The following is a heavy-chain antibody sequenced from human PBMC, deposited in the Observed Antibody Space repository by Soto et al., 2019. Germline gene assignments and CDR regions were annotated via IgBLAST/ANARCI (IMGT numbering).Heavy chain of an antibody. V-gene: IGHV3-66*04. CDR3: ARHGYNYGGGYFDY. D-gene: IGHD5-18*01. Sequence: EVQLVESGGGLVQPGGSLRLSCAVSGVTVSSNYMSWVRQAPGKGLEWVSVIYSGGSTYYAYSVKGRFTICKDNSKNTLYLQMNSLRAEDTAVYYFARHGYNYGGGYFDYWGQGTLVTVSS. CDR1: GVTVSSNY. CDR2: IYSGGST. J-gene: IGHJ4*02.